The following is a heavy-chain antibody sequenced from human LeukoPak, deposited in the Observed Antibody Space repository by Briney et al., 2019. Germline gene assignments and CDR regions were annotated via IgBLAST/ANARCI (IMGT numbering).Heavy chain of an antibody. Sequence: GGSLRLSCAASGFTFSSYAMSWVRQAPGKGLKWVSAISGSGGSTYYADSVKGRFTISRDNSKNTLYLQMNSLRAEDTAVYYCAKWGYYYYGMDVWGKGTTVTVSS. J-gene: IGHJ6*04. CDR2: ISGSGGST. D-gene: IGHD3-16*01. V-gene: IGHV3-23*01. CDR3: AKWGYYYYGMDV. CDR1: GFTFSSYA.